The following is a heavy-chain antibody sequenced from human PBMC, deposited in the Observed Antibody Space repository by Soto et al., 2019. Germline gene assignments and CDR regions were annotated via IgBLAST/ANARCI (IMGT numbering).Heavy chain of an antibody. V-gene: IGHV5-51*01. CDR3: ARQRHIVAAAVGYYYYYGMDV. CDR1: GYSFTSYW. D-gene: IGHD6-13*01. Sequence: PGESLKISCKGSGYSFTSYWIGWVRQMPGKGLEWMGIIYPGDSDTRYSPSFQGQVTISADKSISTAYLQWSSLKASDTAMYYCARQRHIVAAAVGYYYYYGMDVWGQGTTVTVSS. CDR2: IYPGDSDT. J-gene: IGHJ6*02.